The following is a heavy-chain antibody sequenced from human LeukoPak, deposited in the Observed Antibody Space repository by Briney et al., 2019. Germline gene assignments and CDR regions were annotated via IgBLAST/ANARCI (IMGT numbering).Heavy chain of an antibody. D-gene: IGHD2-2*01. CDR2: IIPMFGTA. CDR1: GGTFSSYA. Sequence: RVASVKVSCKTSGGTFSSYAISWVRQAPGQGLEWMGGIIPMFGTAKYAQKFQGRVTITADKSTSTAYMELSSLRSEDTAVYYCASGTTDIVVVPATLRNYYFDYWGQGTLVTVSS. CDR3: ASGTTDIVVVPATLRNYYFDY. J-gene: IGHJ4*02. V-gene: IGHV1-69*06.